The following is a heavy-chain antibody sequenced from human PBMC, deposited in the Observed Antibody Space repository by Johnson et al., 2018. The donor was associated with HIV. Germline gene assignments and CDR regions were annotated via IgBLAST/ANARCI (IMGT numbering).Heavy chain of an antibody. CDR1: GITFSASA. Sequence: QVQLVESGGGVVQPGRSLRLSCAASGITFSASAMHWIRQAPGKGLQWVSFISYDGANKDYADTVQGRFTISRDYVKNTLYLQMNSLTTEDTAIYFCASQFAGNNWSPVAFDIWGQGTMVTVSS. V-gene: IGHV3-30*17. D-gene: IGHD1-1*01. J-gene: IGHJ3*02. CDR2: ISYDGANK. CDR3: ASQFAGNNWSPVAFDI.